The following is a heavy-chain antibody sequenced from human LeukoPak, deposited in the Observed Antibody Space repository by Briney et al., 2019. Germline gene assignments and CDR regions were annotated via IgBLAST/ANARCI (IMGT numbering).Heavy chain of an antibody. Sequence: PGGSLRLSCAASGFTFSTYAMHWVRQAPGKGLEWVAVISYDGSNKNYEDSLKGRFTISRDNSKNTLYLQMNSLRGEDTAVYYCARDTALGYGDYVSWFDPWGQGTLVTVSS. CDR1: GFTFSTYA. CDR3: ARDTALGYGDYVSWFDP. D-gene: IGHD4-17*01. J-gene: IGHJ5*02. V-gene: IGHV3-30*04. CDR2: ISYDGSNK.